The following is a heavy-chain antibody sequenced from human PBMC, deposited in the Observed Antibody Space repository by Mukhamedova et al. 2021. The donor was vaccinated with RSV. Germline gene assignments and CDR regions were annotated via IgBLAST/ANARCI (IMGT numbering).Heavy chain of an antibody. D-gene: IGHD2-21*02. Sequence: GFTFSSYAMHWVRQAPGKGLEWAAVISYDGSNKYYADSVKGRFTISRDNSKNTLYLQMNSLRAEYTAVYYFSRSCGGDCYALDYW. J-gene: IGHJ4*01. CDR2: ISYDGSNK. V-gene: IGHV3-30*04. CDR3: SRSCGGDCYALDY. CDR1: GFTFSSYA.